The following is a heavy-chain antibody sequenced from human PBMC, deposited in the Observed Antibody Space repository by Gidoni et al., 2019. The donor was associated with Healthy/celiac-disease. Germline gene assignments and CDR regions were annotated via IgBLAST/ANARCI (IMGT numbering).Heavy chain of an antibody. CDR1: GYTFTGYY. D-gene: IGHD6-19*01. V-gene: IGHV1-2*02. Sequence: QVQLVQSGAEVKKPGASVKASCKASGYTFTGYYMHWVRQAPGQGLEWMGWINPNSGGTNYAQKFQGRVTMTRDTSISTAYMELSRLRSDDTAVYYCTGGLESSGNYYYGMDVWGQGTTVTVSS. J-gene: IGHJ6*02. CDR3: TGGLESSGNYYYGMDV. CDR2: INPNSGGT.